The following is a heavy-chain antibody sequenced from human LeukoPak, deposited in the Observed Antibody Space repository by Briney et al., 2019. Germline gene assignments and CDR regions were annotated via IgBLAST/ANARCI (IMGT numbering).Heavy chain of an antibody. J-gene: IGHJ4*02. V-gene: IGHV1-24*01. D-gene: IGHD6-13*01. CDR3: ATDIAAAGRPFDY. CDR1: GYTLTGLS. CDR2: FDPEDGET. Sequence: GASVKVSCKVSGYTLTGLSMHWVRQAPGKGLEWMGGFDPEDGETIYAQKFQGRVTMTEDTSTDTAYMELSSLRSEDTAVYYCATDIAAAGRPFDYWGQGTLVTVSS.